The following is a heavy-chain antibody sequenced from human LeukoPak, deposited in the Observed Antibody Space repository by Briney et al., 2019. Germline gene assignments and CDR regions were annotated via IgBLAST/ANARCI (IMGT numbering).Heavy chain of an antibody. J-gene: IGHJ4*02. V-gene: IGHV4-4*02. D-gene: IGHD3-10*01. CDR2: IYHSGST. CDR3: ARDEAIWFGEWRYFDY. CDR1: GGSISSSNW. Sequence: SSETLSLTCAVSGGSISSSNWWNWVRQPPGKGLEWIGEIYHSGSTNYNPSLKSRVTISVDKSKNQFSLNLSSVTAADTALYYCARDEAIWFGEWRYFDYWGQGTLVTVSS.